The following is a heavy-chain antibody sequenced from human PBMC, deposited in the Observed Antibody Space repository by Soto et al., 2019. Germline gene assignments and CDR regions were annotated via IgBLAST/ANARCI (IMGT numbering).Heavy chain of an antibody. Sequence: SETPSLTCTVSGGSINNYFWSWVRQPPGKELEWIAFIYYSGDTNYNPSLKSRVSISIDTSKNQFSLKVSSVTAADTAVYYCARHLDGSGWPLDYWGQGTLVTVSS. CDR1: GGSINNYF. D-gene: IGHD6-19*01. CDR2: IYYSGDT. V-gene: IGHV4-59*08. CDR3: ARHLDGSGWPLDY. J-gene: IGHJ4*02.